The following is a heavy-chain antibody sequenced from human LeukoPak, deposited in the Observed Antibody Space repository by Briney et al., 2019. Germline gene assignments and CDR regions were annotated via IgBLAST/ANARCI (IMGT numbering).Heavy chain of an antibody. J-gene: IGHJ4*02. CDR3: ARHKYDSSGYYGDYFDY. Sequence: GASVKVSCKASGYTFTSYDINWVRQATGQGLEWMGWMNPNSGNTGYAQKFQGRVTMTRNTSISTAYMELSSLRSEDTAVYYCARHKYDSSGYYGDYFDYWGQGTLVTVSS. CDR2: MNPNSGNT. V-gene: IGHV1-8*01. CDR1: GYTFTSYD. D-gene: IGHD3-22*01.